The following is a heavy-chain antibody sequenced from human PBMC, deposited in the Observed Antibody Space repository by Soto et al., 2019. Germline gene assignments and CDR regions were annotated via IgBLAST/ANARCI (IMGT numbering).Heavy chain of an antibody. CDR1: GFTFSSYG. J-gene: IGHJ6*02. CDR3: ARAPKLRFLEWLLPSHYYGMDV. CDR2: IWYDGSNK. Sequence: GGSLRLSCAASGFTFSSYGMHWVRQAPGKGLEWVAVIWYDGSNKYYADSVKGRFTISRDNSKNTLYLQMNSLRAEDTAVYYCARAPKLRFLEWLLPSHYYGMDVWGQGTTVTVSS. V-gene: IGHV3-33*01. D-gene: IGHD3-3*01.